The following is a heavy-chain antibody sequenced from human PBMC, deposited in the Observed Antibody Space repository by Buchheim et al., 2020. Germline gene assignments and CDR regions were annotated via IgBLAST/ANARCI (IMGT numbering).Heavy chain of an antibody. CDR1: GFTFSSYG. Sequence: QVQLVESGGGVVQPGRSLRLSCAASGFTFSSYGMHWVRQAPGKGLEWVAVISYDGSNKYYADSVKGRFTISRANSKNTLYLQMNSLRAEDTAVYYCAKDLSLVVVPAATYYYGMDVWGQGTT. D-gene: IGHD2-2*01. CDR2: ISYDGSNK. V-gene: IGHV3-30*18. J-gene: IGHJ6*02. CDR3: AKDLSLVVVPAATYYYGMDV.